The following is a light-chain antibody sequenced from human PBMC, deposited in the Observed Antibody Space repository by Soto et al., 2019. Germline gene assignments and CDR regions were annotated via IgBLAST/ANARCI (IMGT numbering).Light chain of an antibody. Sequence: QSALTQPASVSGSPRQSITISCTGTSSDVGGYNYVSWYQQHPGKAPKLMIYDVSNRPSGVSNRFSGSKSGNTASLTISGLQPEDEADYYCSSYTSSSTLVVFGGGTKLTVL. CDR3: SSYTSSSTLVV. CDR2: DVS. CDR1: SSDVGGYNY. J-gene: IGLJ2*01. V-gene: IGLV2-14*01.